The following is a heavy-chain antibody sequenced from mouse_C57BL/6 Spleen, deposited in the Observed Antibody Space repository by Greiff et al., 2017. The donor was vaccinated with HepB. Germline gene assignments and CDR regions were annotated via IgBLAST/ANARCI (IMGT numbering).Heavy chain of an antibody. CDR1: GYTFTDYY. D-gene: IGHD1-1*01. CDR3: AKTDYDYFDY. Sequence: QVQLQQSGAELVRPGASVKLSCKASGYTFTDYYINWVKQRPGQGLEWIARIYPGSGNTYYNEKFKGKATLTAEKSSSTAYMQLSSLTSEDSAVYSCAKTDYDYFDYWGQGTTLTVSS. CDR2: IYPGSGNT. J-gene: IGHJ2*01. V-gene: IGHV1-76*01.